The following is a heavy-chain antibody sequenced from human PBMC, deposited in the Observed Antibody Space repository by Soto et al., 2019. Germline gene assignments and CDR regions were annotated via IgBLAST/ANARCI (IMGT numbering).Heavy chain of an antibody. J-gene: IGHJ5*02. CDR2: IIPIFGTA. CDR3: ARATYIAGWFDP. Sequence: GASVKVSCKASGGTFSSYAISWVRQAPGQGLEWMGGIIPIFGTANYAQKFQGRVTITADESTSTAYMELSSLRSEDTAVYYCARATYIAGWFDPWGQGTLVTVSS. D-gene: IGHD3-16*01. CDR1: GGTFSSYA. V-gene: IGHV1-69*13.